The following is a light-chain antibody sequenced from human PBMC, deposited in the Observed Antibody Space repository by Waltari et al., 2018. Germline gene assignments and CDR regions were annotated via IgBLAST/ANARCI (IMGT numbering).Light chain of an antibody. V-gene: IGLV2-14*03. Sequence: QSAVTQPVSVSGSPGPSITLSSAGSSTAIGAFNYVSWYQQHPGDAPNVLIYNVGERPSGVSNRFSGSKSGNTASLTISGLQTEDEADYYCTAHGPGSATIFGTGTRVSVL. J-gene: IGLJ1*01. CDR3: TAHGPGSATI. CDR2: NVG. CDR1: STAIGAFNY.